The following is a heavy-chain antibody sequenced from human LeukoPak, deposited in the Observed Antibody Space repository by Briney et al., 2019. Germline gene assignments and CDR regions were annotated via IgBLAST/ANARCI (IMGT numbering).Heavy chain of an antibody. CDR3: ARSLYSSSWYFDY. CDR1: GGSISSYY. J-gene: IGHJ4*02. CDR2: IYYSGST. V-gene: IGHV4-59*01. Sequence: PSETLSLTCTVSGGSISSYYWSWIRQPPGKGLEWIGYIYYSGSTNYNPSLKSRVTISVDTSKNQFSLKLSSVTAADTAVYYCARSLYSSSWYFDYWGQGTPVTVSS. D-gene: IGHD6-13*01.